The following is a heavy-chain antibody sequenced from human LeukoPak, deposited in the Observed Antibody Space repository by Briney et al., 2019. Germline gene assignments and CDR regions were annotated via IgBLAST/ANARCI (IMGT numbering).Heavy chain of an antibody. Sequence: SETLSLTCTVSGGSISSVGYYWSWFRQHPGKGLEWIGYIYSSGSTDYNPSLKSRVSISLDTSKNHFSLKLSSVTAADTAVYYCARRRWPTGGIDYWGQGTLVTVSS. V-gene: IGHV4-31*03. CDR3: ARRRWPTGGIDY. D-gene: IGHD5-24*01. J-gene: IGHJ4*02. CDR2: IYSSGST. CDR1: GGSISSVGYY.